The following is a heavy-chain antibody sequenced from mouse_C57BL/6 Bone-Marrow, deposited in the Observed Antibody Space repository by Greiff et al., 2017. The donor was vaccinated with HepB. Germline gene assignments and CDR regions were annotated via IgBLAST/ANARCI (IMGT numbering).Heavy chain of an antibody. CDR3: ARGPYYGFAY. D-gene: IGHD1-1*01. CDR2: IYPGDGDT. Sequence: VQLQQSGPELVKPGASVKISCKASGYAFSSSWMNWVKQRPGKGLEWIGRIYPGDGDTNYNGKFKGKATLTADKSSSTAYMQLSSLTSEDSAVYFCARGPYYGFAYWGQGTLVTVSA. V-gene: IGHV1-82*01. CDR1: GYAFSSSW. J-gene: IGHJ3*01.